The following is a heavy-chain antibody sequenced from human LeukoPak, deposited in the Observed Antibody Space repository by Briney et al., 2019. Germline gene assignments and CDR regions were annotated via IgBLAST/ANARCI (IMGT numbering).Heavy chain of an antibody. CDR2: IYYSGST. CDR3: AKMKYSGSSRYFQH. Sequence: SETLSLTCTVSGGSISRYYWSWIRQPPGKGLEWIGYIYYSGSTNYNPSLKSRVTISVDTSKNQFSLKLSSVTAADTAVYYCAKMKYSGSSRYFQHWGLGTLVTVSS. CDR1: GGSISRYY. J-gene: IGHJ1*01. V-gene: IGHV4-59*01. D-gene: IGHD6-6*01.